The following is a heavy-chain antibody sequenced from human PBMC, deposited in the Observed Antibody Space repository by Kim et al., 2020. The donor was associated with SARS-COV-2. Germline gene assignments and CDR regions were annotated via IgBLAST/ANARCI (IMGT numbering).Heavy chain of an antibody. CDR2: IYYSGST. V-gene: IGHV4-59*13. J-gene: IGHJ4*02. Sequence: SETLSLTCTVSGGSISSYYWSWIRQPPGKGLEWIGYIYYSGSTNYNPSLKSRVTISVDTSKNQFSLKLSSVTAADTAVYYCARGPSSRHVDYWGQGTLVTVSS. CDR1: GGSISSYY. CDR3: ARGPSSRHVDY.